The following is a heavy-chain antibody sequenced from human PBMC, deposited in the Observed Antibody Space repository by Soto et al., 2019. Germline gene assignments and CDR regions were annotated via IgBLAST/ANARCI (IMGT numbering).Heavy chain of an antibody. J-gene: IGHJ6*02. CDR1: GGSISSYY. CDR2: IYYSGST. Sequence: SETLSLTCTVSGGSISSYYWSWIRQPPGKGLEWIGYIYYSGSTNYNPSLKSRVTISVDTSKNQFSLKLSSVTAADTAVYYCARAPFGVGRYYYYGMDVWGQGTTVTVSS. CDR3: ARAPFGVGRYYYYGMDV. D-gene: IGHD3-3*01. V-gene: IGHV4-59*01.